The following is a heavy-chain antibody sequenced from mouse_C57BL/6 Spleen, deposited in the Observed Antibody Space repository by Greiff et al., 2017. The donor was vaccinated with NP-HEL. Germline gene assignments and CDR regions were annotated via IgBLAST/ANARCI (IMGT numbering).Heavy chain of an antibody. V-gene: IGHV3-6*01. J-gene: IGHJ3*01. CDR3: ARDMMVPFAY. D-gene: IGHD2-3*01. Sequence: ESGPGLVKPSQSLSLTCSVTGYSITSGYYWNWIRQFPGNKLEWMGYISYDGSNNYNPSLKNRISITRDTSKNQFFLKLNSVTTEDTATYYCARDMMVPFAYWGQGTLVTVSA. CDR1: GYSITSGYY. CDR2: ISYDGSN.